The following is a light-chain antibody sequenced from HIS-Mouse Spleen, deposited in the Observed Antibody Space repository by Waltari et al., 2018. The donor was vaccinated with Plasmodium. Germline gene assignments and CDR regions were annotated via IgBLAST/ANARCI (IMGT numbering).Light chain of an antibody. J-gene: IGLJ2*01. CDR1: SPNIGNNY. V-gene: IGLV1-51*01. CDR3: GTWDSSLSAGVV. CDR2: DNN. Sequence: QSVLTQPPSVSAAPGQKVTIPCSGSSPNIGNNYVSCSQQLPGTAPKLLIYDNNKRPSGIPDRFSGSKSGTSATLGITGLQTGDEADYYCGTWDSSLSAGVVFGGGTKLTVL.